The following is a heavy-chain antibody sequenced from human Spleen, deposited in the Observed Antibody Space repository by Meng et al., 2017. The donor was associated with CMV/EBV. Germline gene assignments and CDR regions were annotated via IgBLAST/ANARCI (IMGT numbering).Heavy chain of an antibody. CDR2: ISSSGSTI. J-gene: IGHJ3*02. CDR1: GFTFSDFE. V-gene: IGHV3-48*03. Sequence: GGSLRLSCEASGFTFSDFEVNWVRQAPGKGLEWVSYISSSGSTIYYADSVKGRFTISRDNAKNSLYLQMNSLRAEDTAVYYCAEVGATSDAFDIWGQGTMVTVSS. D-gene: IGHD1-26*01. CDR3: AEVGATSDAFDI.